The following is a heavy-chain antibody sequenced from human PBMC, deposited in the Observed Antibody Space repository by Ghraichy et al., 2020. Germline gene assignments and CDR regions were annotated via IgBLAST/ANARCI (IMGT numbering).Heavy chain of an antibody. J-gene: IGHJ4*02. CDR1: GYTFTRYD. Sequence: ASVKVSCKASGYTFTRYDINWVRQATGQGLEWMGWMNPNSGNTGYAQKFQGRVTITRNTSISTAYMELSSLRSEDTAVYYCARAVYDSSGYYYFDYWGQGTLVTVSS. D-gene: IGHD3-22*01. V-gene: IGHV1-8*03. CDR3: ARAVYDSSGYYYFDY. CDR2: MNPNSGNT.